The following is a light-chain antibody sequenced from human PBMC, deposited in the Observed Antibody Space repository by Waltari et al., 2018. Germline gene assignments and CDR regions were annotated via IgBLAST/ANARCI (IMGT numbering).Light chain of an antibody. J-gene: IGLJ3*02. V-gene: IGLV1-47*02. Sequence: QSVLTQPPSVSGTPGQRVTISCSESDSNIGSNYVSWYHQLPGTAPKLLIYSNEQRPSGVPDRSSGSRSGTSASLAISGLRSDDEAFYYCAAWDDSLGGWVFGGGTKLTVL. CDR3: AAWDDSLGGWV. CDR2: SNE. CDR1: DSNIGSNY.